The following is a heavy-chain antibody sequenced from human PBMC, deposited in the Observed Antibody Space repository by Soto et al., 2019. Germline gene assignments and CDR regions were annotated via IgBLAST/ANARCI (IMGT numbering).Heavy chain of an antibody. CDR2: MNPNSGNT. J-gene: IGHJ6*02. Sequence: ASVKVSCKASGYTFTSYDINWVRQATGQGLEWMGWMNPNSGNTGYAQKFQGRVTMTRNTSISTAYMELSSLRSEDTAVYYCARSPYSRSWYRRDYYGMDVWGRGTTVTVS. CDR1: GYTFTSYD. D-gene: IGHD6-13*01. CDR3: ARSPYSRSWYRRDYYGMDV. V-gene: IGHV1-8*01.